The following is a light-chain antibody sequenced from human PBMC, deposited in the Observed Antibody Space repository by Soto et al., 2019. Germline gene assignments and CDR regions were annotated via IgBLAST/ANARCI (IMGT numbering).Light chain of an antibody. CDR3: QQTYSTPIT. V-gene: IGKV1-39*01. CDR2: AAS. CDR1: QTVRTY. Sequence: DIQMTQSPSSLSASVGDRLTIRCRASQTVRTYLNWYQQKPGKAPILLIYAASSLPSAVPPRFTGAGSETDFTLTISSLQPEDFGTYYCQQTYSTPITFGQGTRLEI. J-gene: IGKJ5*01.